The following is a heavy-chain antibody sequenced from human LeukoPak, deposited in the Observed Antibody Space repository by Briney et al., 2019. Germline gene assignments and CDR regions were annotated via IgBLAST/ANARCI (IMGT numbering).Heavy chain of an antibody. D-gene: IGHD3-16*01. CDR1: GFTVSSNY. V-gene: IGHV3-53*05. J-gene: IGHJ5*02. CDR3: ARVLGRTNPRAFDP. Sequence: GGSLRLSCAASGFTVSSNYMSWVRQAPGKGLEWVSVIYSGGSTYYADSVKGRFTISRDNSKNTLYLQMNSLRSDDTAVYYCARVLGRTNPRAFDPWGQGTLVTVSS. CDR2: IYSGGST.